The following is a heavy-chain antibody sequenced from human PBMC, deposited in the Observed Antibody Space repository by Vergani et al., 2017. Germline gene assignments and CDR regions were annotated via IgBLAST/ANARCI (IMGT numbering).Heavy chain of an antibody. CDR2: IIPIFGTA. Sequence: QVQLVQSGAEVKKPGSSVKVSCKASGGTFSSYAISWVRQAPGQGLEWMGGIIPIFGTANYAQKFQGRVTITADESTSTAYMELSSLRSEDTAVYYCAREGGAVVTPMPYYYYYMDVWGKGTTVMVSS. D-gene: IGHD4-23*01. CDR1: GGTFSSYA. V-gene: IGHV1-69*01. J-gene: IGHJ6*03. CDR3: AREGGAVVTPMPYYYYYMDV.